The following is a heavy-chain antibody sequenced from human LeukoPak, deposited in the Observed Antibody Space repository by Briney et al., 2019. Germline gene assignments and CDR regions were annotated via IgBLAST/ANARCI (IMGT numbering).Heavy chain of an antibody. V-gene: IGHV1-24*01. CDR2: FDPEDGEA. J-gene: IGHJ4*02. CDR3: ARDRGSSNWWEFDY. D-gene: IGHD6-13*01. CDR1: GYTLTELS. Sequence: ASVKVSCKVSGYTLTELSMHWVRQAPGKGLEWMGGFDPEDGEAIYAQKVQGRVTVTTDTSTSTVYMELRSLRSDDTAVYYCARDRGSSNWWEFDYWGQGTLVTVSS.